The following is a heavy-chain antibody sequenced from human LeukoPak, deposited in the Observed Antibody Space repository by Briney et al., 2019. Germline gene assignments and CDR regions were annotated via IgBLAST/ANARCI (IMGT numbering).Heavy chain of an antibody. J-gene: IGHJ5*02. Sequence: SETLSLTCTVAGGSISSSSSYWGWIRQPPGKGLEWIGSIYYSGSTYYNPSLKSRVIISVDTSKNQFSLKLSSVTAADTAVYYCARGGNYYESRTNWYDPWGQGTLVTVSS. CDR2: IYYSGST. D-gene: IGHD3-22*01. V-gene: IGHV4-39*07. CDR1: GGSISSSSSY. CDR3: ARGGNYYESRTNWYDP.